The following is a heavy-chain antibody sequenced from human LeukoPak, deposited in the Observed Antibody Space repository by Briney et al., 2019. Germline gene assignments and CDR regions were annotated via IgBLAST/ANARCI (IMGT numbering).Heavy chain of an antibody. V-gene: IGHV3-7*03. D-gene: IGHD1-26*01. J-gene: IGHJ4*02. Sequence: GGSLRLSCAASGFTFSSYWMNWARQAPGKGLEWVASINHNGNVNYYVDSVKGRFTISRDNAKNSLYLQMSNLRAEDTAVYYCARGLAKELDYWGQGTLVTVSS. CDR2: INHNGNVN. CDR1: GFTFSSYW. CDR3: ARGLAKELDY.